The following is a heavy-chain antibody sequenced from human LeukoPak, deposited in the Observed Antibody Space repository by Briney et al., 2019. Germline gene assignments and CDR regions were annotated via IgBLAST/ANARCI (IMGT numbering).Heavy chain of an antibody. Sequence: PGGSLRLSCAASGFTFSSYSMNWVRQAPGKGLEWVSGINWSGGSAGYADSVKGRFTISRDNAKNSLYLQMNSLRAEDTALYYCARDAHAHRGSLTHWGQGTLVTVSS. CDR1: GFTFSSYS. D-gene: IGHD4-23*01. V-gene: IGHV3-20*04. CDR3: ARDAHAHRGSLTH. J-gene: IGHJ4*02. CDR2: INWSGGSA.